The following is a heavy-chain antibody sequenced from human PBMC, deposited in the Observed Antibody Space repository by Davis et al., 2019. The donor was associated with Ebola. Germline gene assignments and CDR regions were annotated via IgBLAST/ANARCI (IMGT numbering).Heavy chain of an antibody. CDR2: ILPGDSDT. D-gene: IGHD4-17*01. J-gene: IGHJ6*02. CDR1: GYSFTSFW. CDR3: ARNGDYYYYYGMDV. Sequence: GESLKISCKASGYSFTSFWIGWVRQPPGQGLEWMGAILPGDSDTRYSPSFQGQVTISADKSISTAYLQWSSLKASDTAMYYCARNGDYYYYYGMDVWGQGTTVTVSS. V-gene: IGHV5-51*01.